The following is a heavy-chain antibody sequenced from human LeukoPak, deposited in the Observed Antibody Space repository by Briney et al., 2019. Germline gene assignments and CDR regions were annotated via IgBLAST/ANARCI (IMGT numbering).Heavy chain of an antibody. Sequence: ALVKVSCKASGYTFTGFYMHWVRQAPGQGLEWMGWINPNSGVTNYPQKFQGRVTMTTDTSITTAYMELSGLRSDDTAVYYCARTQTLDYWGQGTLVTVSS. J-gene: IGHJ4*02. CDR3: ARTQTLDY. CDR2: INPNSGVT. D-gene: IGHD4-23*01. CDR1: GYTFTGFY. V-gene: IGHV1-2*02.